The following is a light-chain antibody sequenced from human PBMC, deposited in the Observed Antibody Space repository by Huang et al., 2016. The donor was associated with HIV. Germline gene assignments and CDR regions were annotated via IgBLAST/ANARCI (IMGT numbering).Light chain of an antibody. J-gene: IGKJ3*01. CDR3: QQSYSNTFT. Sequence: DIQMTQSPSSLSASVGDRVIITCRASQSISSYLNWYQKQPGKAPNLLIYAASSLQSGVPSRFRGSGSGTDFTITIRSLQPEDFATYYCQQSYSNTFTFGAGTKVDVK. V-gene: IGKV1-39*01. CDR2: AAS. CDR1: QSISSY.